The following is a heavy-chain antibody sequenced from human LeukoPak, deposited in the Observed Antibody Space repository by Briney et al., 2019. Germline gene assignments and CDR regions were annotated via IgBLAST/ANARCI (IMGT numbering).Heavy chain of an antibody. V-gene: IGHV3-30*04. Sequence: GGCLRLSCAASGFTFSNHVMHWVRQAPGKGLEWVAVISSDGNNKYYADSVQGRFTIARDNSKNTLYRQMNSLRPEDTAVYYCARDRPGITVAGALDYWGQGTLVTVSS. D-gene: IGHD6-19*01. J-gene: IGHJ4*02. CDR2: ISSDGNNK. CDR3: ARDRPGITVAGALDY. CDR1: GFTFSNHV.